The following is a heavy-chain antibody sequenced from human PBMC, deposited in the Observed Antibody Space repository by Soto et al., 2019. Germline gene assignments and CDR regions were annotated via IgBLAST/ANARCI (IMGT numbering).Heavy chain of an antibody. V-gene: IGHV1-69*08. D-gene: IGHD3-22*01. Sequence: QVQLVQSGAEVKKPGSSVKVSCKASGGTFSSYTISWVRQAPGQGLEWMGRIIPILGIANYAQKFQGRVTMTADKSTSTAYMELSSLRSEDTAVYYCARDQGMIVVTYYGMDVWGQGTTVTVSS. J-gene: IGHJ6*02. CDR2: IIPILGIA. CDR1: GGTFSSYT. CDR3: ARDQGMIVVTYYGMDV.